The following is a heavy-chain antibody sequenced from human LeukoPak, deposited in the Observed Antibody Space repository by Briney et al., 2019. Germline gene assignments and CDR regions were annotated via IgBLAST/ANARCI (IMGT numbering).Heavy chain of an antibody. CDR1: GGSISGFY. D-gene: IGHD6-19*01. Sequence: PSETLSLTCTVSGGSISGFYWSWIRQPPGKGLEWIGYMSNNGATTYNPSLKSRVTMSVDTSRNQFSLRLISVTAADTAVYYCVRDRWETGYTSGWRLNAFDMWGQGTMVTVSS. CDR3: VRDRWETGYTSGWRLNAFDM. V-gene: IGHV4-59*12. J-gene: IGHJ3*02. CDR2: MSNNGAT.